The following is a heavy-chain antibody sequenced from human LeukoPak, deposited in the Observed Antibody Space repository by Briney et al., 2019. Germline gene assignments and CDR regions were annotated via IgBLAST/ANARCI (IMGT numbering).Heavy chain of an antibody. CDR2: INAGNGNT. CDR1: GYTFISYA. CDR3: AREDYRDDAFDI. J-gene: IGHJ3*02. D-gene: IGHD4-17*01. V-gene: IGHV1-3*01. Sequence: GASVKVSCKASGYTFISYAMHWVRQAPGQRLEWMGWINAGNGNTKYSQKFQGRVTITRDTSASTAYMELSSLRSEDTAVYYCAREDYRDDAFDIWGQGTMVTVSS.